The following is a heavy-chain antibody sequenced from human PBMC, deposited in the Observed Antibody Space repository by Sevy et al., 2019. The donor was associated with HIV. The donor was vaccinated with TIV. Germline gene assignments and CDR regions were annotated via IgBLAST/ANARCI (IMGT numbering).Heavy chain of an antibody. CDR2: IYPGDSDT. D-gene: IGHD6-13*01. J-gene: IGHJ6*03. V-gene: IGHV5-51*01. Sequence: GESLKISCKGSGYSFTSYWIGWVRQMPGKGLEWMGIIYPGDSDTRYSPSFQGQVTISADKSISTAYLQWSSLKASDTAMYYCARHVGGNSSSWVPGYYYYYMDVWGKGTTVTVSS. CDR1: GYSFTSYW. CDR3: ARHVGGNSSSWVPGYYYYYMDV.